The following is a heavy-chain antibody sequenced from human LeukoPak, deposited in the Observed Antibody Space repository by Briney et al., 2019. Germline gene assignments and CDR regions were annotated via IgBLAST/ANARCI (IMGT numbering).Heavy chain of an antibody. CDR2: INPSGGST. Sequence: GGSLRLSCAASGYTFTSYYMHWVRQAPGQGLEWMGIINPSGGSTSYAQKFQGRVTMTRDTSTSTVYMELSSLRSEDTAVYYCARRAHTAMGLPYFDYWGQGTLVTVSS. D-gene: IGHD5-18*01. CDR1: GYTFTSYY. V-gene: IGHV1-46*01. J-gene: IGHJ4*02. CDR3: ARRAHTAMGLPYFDY.